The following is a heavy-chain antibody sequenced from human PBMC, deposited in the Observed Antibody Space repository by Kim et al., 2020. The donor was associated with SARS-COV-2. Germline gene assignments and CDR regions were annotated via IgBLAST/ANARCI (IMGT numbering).Heavy chain of an antibody. J-gene: IGHJ6*02. CDR1: GYSFTSYW. Sequence: GESLKISCKGSGYSFTSYWISWVRQMPGKGLEWMGRIDPSDSYTNYSPSFQGHVTISADKSISTAYLQWSSLKASDTAMYYCARTRQSSTSYYYGMDVWGQGTTVTVSS. D-gene: IGHD2-2*01. CDR3: ARTRQSSTSYYYGMDV. V-gene: IGHV5-10-1*01. CDR2: IDPSDSYT.